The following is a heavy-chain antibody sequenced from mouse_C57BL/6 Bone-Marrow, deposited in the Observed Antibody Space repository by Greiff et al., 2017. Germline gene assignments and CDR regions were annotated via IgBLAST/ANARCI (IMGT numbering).Heavy chain of an antibody. J-gene: IGHJ3*01. CDR3: ARRDYYDYAWFAY. CDR1: GYTFTSYG. CDR2: FYPRSGNT. Sequence: QVQLQQSGAELARPGASVKLSCKASGYTFTSYGISWVKQRTGQGLEWIGEFYPRSGNTYYNEKFKGKATLTADKSSSTAYMELRSLTSEDSAVYFCARRDYYDYAWFAYWGQVTLVTVSA. V-gene: IGHV1-81*01. D-gene: IGHD2-4*01.